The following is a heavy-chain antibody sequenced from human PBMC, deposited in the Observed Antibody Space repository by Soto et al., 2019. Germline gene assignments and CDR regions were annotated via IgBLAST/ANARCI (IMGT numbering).Heavy chain of an antibody. V-gene: IGHV1-69*02. D-gene: IGHD6-6*01. J-gene: IGHJ6*03. CDR2: IIPILGIA. CDR3: ARIALRVDSSSSARAGNYYYYYMDV. CDR1: GGTFSSYT. Sequence: SVKVSCKASGGTFSSYTISWVRQAPGQGLEWMGRIIPILGIANYAQKLQGRVTITADKSTSTAYMELSSLRSEDTAVYYCARIALRVDSSSSARAGNYYYYYMDVWGKGTTVTVSS.